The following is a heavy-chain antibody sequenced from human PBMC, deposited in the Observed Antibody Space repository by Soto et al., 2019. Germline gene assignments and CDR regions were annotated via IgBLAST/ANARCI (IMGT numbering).Heavy chain of an antibody. CDR2: IYYSGST. V-gene: IGHV4-59*01. Sequence: PSETLSLTCTVSGGSISSYYWSWIRQPPGKGLEWIGYIYYSGSTNYNPSLKSRVTISVDTSKNQFSLKLSSVTAADTAVYYCAREGYCSGGSCYAPGSNWFDPWGQGNLVTVSS. CDR3: AREGYCSGGSCYAPGSNWFDP. J-gene: IGHJ5*02. CDR1: GGSISSYY. D-gene: IGHD2-15*01.